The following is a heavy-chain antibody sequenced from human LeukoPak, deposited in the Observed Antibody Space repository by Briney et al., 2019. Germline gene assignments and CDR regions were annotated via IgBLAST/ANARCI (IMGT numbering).Heavy chain of an antibody. CDR3: ARGYYYGSGSYSGNWFDP. V-gene: IGHV4-34*01. J-gene: IGHJ5*02. CDR1: GGSFSGYY. Sequence: PSETLSLTCAVYGGSFSGYYRSWIRQPPGKGLEWIGEINHSGSTNYNPSLKSRVTISVDTSKNQFSLKLSSVTAADTAVYYCARGYYYGSGSYSGNWFDPWGQGTLVTVSS. CDR2: INHSGST. D-gene: IGHD3-10*01.